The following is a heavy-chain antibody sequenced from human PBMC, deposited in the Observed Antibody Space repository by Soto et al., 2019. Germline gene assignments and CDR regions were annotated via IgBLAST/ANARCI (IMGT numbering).Heavy chain of an antibody. CDR1: GFTFSSYA. J-gene: IGHJ6*02. V-gene: IGHV3-23*01. Sequence: PGGSLRLSCAASGFTFSSYAMRWVRQAPGKGLEWVSAMSGGGGSTYYADSVKGRFTISRDHSKNTLYLEMNSLGAEDTAVYYCAKRGSGSYYHLGYYYYGMDVWGQGTTVAVSS. D-gene: IGHD3-10*01. CDR3: AKRGSGSYYHLGYYYYGMDV. CDR2: MSGGGGST.